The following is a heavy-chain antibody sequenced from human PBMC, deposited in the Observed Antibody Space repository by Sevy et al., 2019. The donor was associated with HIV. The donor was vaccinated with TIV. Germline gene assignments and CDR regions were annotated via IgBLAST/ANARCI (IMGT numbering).Heavy chain of an antibody. D-gene: IGHD4-17*01. CDR1: GFTFSTYG. J-gene: IGHJ4*02. CDR3: ARDLEFYDYGDYGPAFMPDF. Sequence: GGSLRLSCAASGFTFSTYGMHWVRQAPGKGLEWVAVIWFDGSNTYYADSVKGRVTISRDIAKNNLHLQMNSLRVEDTAVYYCARDLEFYDYGDYGPAFMPDFWGQGTLVTVSS. CDR2: IWFDGSNT. V-gene: IGHV3-33*01.